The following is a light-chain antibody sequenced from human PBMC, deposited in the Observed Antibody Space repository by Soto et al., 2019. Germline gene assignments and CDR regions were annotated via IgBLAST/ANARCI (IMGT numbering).Light chain of an antibody. V-gene: IGLV2-14*01. CDR3: SSYTSSSTLVV. Sequence: SALTQPASVSGSPGQSITISCTGTSSDVGGYNYVSWYQQPPGKAPKLMIYDVSTRPSGVSNRFSGAKSGNTASLTISGLQAEDEAEYGGSSYTSSSTLVVFGGGTQLTAL. CDR1: SSDVGGYNY. J-gene: IGLJ2*01. CDR2: DVS.